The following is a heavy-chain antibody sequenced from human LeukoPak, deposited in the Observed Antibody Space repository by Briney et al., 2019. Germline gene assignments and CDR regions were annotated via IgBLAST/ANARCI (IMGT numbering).Heavy chain of an antibody. Sequence: SETLSLTCAVYGGSFSGYYWSWIRQPPGKGLEWIGEINHSGATNYNPSLKSRVTISVDTSKNQFSLKLSSVTAADTAVYYCARVSYSGSYYFDYWGQGTLVTVSS. CDR3: ARVSYSGSYYFDY. V-gene: IGHV4-34*01. J-gene: IGHJ4*02. D-gene: IGHD1-26*01. CDR2: INHSGAT. CDR1: GGSFSGYY.